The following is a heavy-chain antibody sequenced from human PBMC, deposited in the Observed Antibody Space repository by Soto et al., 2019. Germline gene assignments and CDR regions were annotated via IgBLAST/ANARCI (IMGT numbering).Heavy chain of an antibody. J-gene: IGHJ3*02. Sequence: QLQLQESGPGLVKPSETLSLTCTVSGGSISSSSYYWGWIRQPPGKGLEWIGSIYYSGSTYYNPSLKSRVTISVDTSKNQFSLKLSSVTAADTAVYYCARRPLRGVRQDAFDIWGQGTMVTVSS. CDR1: GGSISSSSYY. CDR2: IYYSGST. CDR3: ARRPLRGVRQDAFDI. D-gene: IGHD3-10*01. V-gene: IGHV4-39*01.